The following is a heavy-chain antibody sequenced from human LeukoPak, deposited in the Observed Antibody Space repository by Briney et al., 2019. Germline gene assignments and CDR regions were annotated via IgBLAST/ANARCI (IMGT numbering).Heavy chain of an antibody. J-gene: IGHJ6*03. CDR2: ISSSGSTI. D-gene: IGHD6-13*01. CDR3: TSVSYSSRWYSSGYYYYMDV. V-gene: IGHV3-11*01. Sequence: KPGGSLRLSCAASGFTFSDYYMSWIRQAPGKGLEWVSYISSSGSTIYYADSVKGRFTISRDNAKNSLYLQMNSLRAEDTAVYYLTSVSYSSRWYSSGYYYYMDVWGKGTTVTISS. CDR1: GFTFSDYY.